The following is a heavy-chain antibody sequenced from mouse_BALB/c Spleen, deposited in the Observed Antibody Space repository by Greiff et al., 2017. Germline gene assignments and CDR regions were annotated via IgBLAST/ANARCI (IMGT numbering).Heavy chain of an antibody. J-gene: IGHJ4*01. V-gene: IGHV5-6*01. Sequence: EVKLVESGADLVKPGGSLKLSCAASGFTFSSYGMPWVRQTPDKGLEWVASISSGGSYTYYPDNVKGRVTISRDNAKKALSLQISSLKTEDTAMYYRARQLRADGYYAIDYWGQGTSVTVSA. CDR1: GFTFSSYG. CDR3: ARQLRADGYYAIDY. CDR2: ISSGGSYT. D-gene: IGHD2-3*01.